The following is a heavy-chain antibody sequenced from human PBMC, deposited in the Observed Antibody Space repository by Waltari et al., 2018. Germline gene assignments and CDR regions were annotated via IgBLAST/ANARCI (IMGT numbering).Heavy chain of an antibody. CDR1: GYTFTSYG. CDR2: ISAYNGNT. CDR3: ARDLTVGYSSGYSGY. J-gene: IGHJ4*02. Sequence: QVQLVQSGSEVKKPGASVKVSCKASGYTFTSYGMRWVRQAPGQGLEWMGWISAYNGNTKYAQKFQGRVTMTTDTSTSTAYMELRSLRSDDTAVYYCARDLTVGYSSGYSGYWGQGTLVTVSS. D-gene: IGHD3-22*01. V-gene: IGHV1-18*01.